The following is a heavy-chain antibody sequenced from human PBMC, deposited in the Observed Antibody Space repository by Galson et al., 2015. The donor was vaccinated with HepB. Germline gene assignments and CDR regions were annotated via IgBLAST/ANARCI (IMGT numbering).Heavy chain of an antibody. CDR3: ARGTTLTRVRDY. CDR1: GGTFSGYA. D-gene: IGHD2/OR15-2a*01. J-gene: IGHJ4*02. V-gene: IGHV1-69*13. CDR2: VIPVFGIE. Sequence: SVKVSCKASGGTFSGYAIYWVRQAPGQGLEWMGGVIPVFGIENYAQKFQGRVTIIADESTNTAYMELRSLRSEDTAFYYCARGTTLTRVRDYWGQGTLVTVSS.